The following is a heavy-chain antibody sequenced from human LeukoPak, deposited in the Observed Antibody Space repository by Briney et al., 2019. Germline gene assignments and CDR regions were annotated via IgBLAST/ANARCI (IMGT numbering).Heavy chain of an antibody. J-gene: IGHJ4*02. V-gene: IGHV4-34*01. Sequence: SETLSLTCAVYGGSFSGYYWGWIRQPPGKGLEWIGSIYYSGSTWSSLKSRVTISIDTSKNKFSLKLSSVTAADTAVYYCARAGYSYGYVDYWGQGTLVTVSS. D-gene: IGHD5-18*01. CDR3: ARAGYSYGYVDY. CDR2: IYYSGST. CDR1: GGSFSGYY.